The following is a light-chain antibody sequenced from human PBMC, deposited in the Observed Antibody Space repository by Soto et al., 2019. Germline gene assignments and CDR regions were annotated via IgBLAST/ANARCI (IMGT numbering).Light chain of an antibody. CDR1: QSVRSN. Sequence: EIVLTQSPATLSVSPGERATLSCRASQSVRSNLAWYQQKPGQAPRLLIYGASTRASGIAARFSGSGSGTEFTLTISSLQSEDFAVYYCQQYDDWPPTFGQGTKVEIK. CDR2: GAS. CDR3: QQYDDWPPT. V-gene: IGKV3-15*01. J-gene: IGKJ1*01.